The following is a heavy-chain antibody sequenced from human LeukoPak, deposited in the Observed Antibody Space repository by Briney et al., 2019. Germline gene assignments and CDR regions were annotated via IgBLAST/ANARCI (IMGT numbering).Heavy chain of an antibody. CDR1: GFTFSSYA. V-gene: IGHV3-23*01. Sequence: GGSLRLSCAASGFTFSSYAMSWVRQAPGKGLEWVSAITGSGGSTYYADSVKGRFTISRDNSKNTLYLQMNSLRAEDTAVCYCAKDLRDCTNGVCPGGYWGQGTLVTVSS. CDR2: ITGSGGST. D-gene: IGHD2-8*01. CDR3: AKDLRDCTNGVCPGGY. J-gene: IGHJ4*02.